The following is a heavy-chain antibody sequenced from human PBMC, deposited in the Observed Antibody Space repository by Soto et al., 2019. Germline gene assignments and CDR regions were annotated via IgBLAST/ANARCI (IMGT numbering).Heavy chain of an antibody. V-gene: IGHV4-30-4*01. CDR3: ARDIMPLTNDWYFDL. CDR1: GGSISGGVHS. J-gene: IGHJ2*01. Sequence: QVQLQESGPGLVKPSETLSLTCTVSGGSISGGVHSWSWIRQPPGKGLEWIGHIFDSGSTYYNPSLKSRLTISVDTSKNQFSLRLSCVTAADTAVYYFARDIMPLTNDWYFDLWGPGTLVTVSS. D-gene: IGHD2-8*01. CDR2: IFDSGST.